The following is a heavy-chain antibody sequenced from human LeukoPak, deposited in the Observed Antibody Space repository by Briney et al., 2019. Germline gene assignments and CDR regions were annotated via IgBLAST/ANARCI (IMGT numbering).Heavy chain of an antibody. J-gene: IGHJ4*02. D-gene: IGHD4-17*01. V-gene: IGHV1-18*01. CDR2: ISGYNGNT. Sequence: GASVKVSCKTSGYNFNIYGISWVRQAPGQGLEWMGWISGYNGNTNSAPKLQGRVTMTTDTSTSTAHMELRSLTSDDTAVYYCARDERARDFGAAGYFHYWGQETLVTVSS. CDR3: ARDERARDFGAAGYFHY. CDR1: GYNFNIYG.